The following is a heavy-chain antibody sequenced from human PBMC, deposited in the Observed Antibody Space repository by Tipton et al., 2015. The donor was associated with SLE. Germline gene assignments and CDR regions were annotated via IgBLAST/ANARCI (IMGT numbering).Heavy chain of an antibody. Sequence: TLSLTCAVYGGSFSGYYWSWIRQPPGKGLEWIGEINHSGSTNYNPSLKSRVTISVDTSKNQFSLKLSSVTAADTAVYYCARGLIGYCSSTRCHRGYYYYYMDVWGKGTTVTVSS. D-gene: IGHD2-2*01. CDR2: INHSGST. CDR1: GGSFSGYY. J-gene: IGHJ6*03. V-gene: IGHV4-34*01. CDR3: ARGLIGYCSSTRCHRGYYYYYMDV.